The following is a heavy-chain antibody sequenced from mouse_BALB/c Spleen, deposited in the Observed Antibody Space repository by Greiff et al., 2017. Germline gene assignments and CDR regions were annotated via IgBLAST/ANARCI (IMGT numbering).Heavy chain of an antibody. V-gene: IGHV1-9*01. CDR3: ARVLLRYDAMDY. Sequence: QVQLKESGAELVKPGASVKISCKATGYTFSSYWIEWVKQRPGHGLEWIGEILPGSGSTNYNEKFKGKATFTADTSSNTAYMQLSSLTSEDSAVYYYARVLLRYDAMDYWGQGTSVTVSS. CDR2: ILPGSGST. CDR1: GYTFSSYW. D-gene: IGHD1-1*01. J-gene: IGHJ4*01.